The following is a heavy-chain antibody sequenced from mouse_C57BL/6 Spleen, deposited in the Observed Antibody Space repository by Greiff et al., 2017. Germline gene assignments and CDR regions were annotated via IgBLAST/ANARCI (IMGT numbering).Heavy chain of an antibody. J-gene: IGHJ2*01. D-gene: IGHD2-3*01. V-gene: IGHV14-4*01. CDR3: TRWLLYYFDY. CDR1: GFNIKDDY. Sequence: EVKLMESGAELVRPGASVKLSCTASGFNIKDDYMHWVKQRPEQGLEWIGWIDPENGDTEYASKFQGKATITADTSSNTAYLQLSSLTSEDTAVYYCTRWLLYYFDYWGQGTTLTVSS. CDR2: IDPENGDT.